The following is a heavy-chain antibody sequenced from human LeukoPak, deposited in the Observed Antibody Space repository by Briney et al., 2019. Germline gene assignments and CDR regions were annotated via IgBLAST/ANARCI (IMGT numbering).Heavy chain of an antibody. CDR2: IIPILGIA. J-gene: IGHJ1*01. CDR1: GGTFSSYA. Sequence: GASVKVSCKASGGTFSSYAISWVRQAPGQGLEWMGRIIPILGIANYAQKFQGRVTITADKSTSTAYMELSSLRSEDTAVYYCARANYYDSSGYPHFAHWGQGTLVTVSS. D-gene: IGHD3-22*01. CDR3: ARANYYDSSGYPHFAH. V-gene: IGHV1-69*04.